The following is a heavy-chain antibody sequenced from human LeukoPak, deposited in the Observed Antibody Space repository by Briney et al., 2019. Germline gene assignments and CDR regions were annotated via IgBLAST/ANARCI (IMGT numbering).Heavy chain of an antibody. Sequence: GGSLRLSCAASGFIFSTYSVTWVRQAPGKGLEWVAAMNEDGGGKYYADSVRGRFTISRDNAKNTLYLQIHSLRVEDTGLYDCARVRTEWYIDLWGRGTLVTVST. V-gene: IGHV3-7*01. J-gene: IGHJ2*01. D-gene: IGHD3/OR15-3a*01. CDR2: MNEDGGGK. CDR1: GFIFSTYS. CDR3: ARVRTEWYIDL.